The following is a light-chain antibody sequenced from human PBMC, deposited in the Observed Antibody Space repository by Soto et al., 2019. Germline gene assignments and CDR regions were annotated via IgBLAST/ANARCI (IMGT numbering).Light chain of an antibody. CDR2: DAS. CDR3: QQRNDWPLT. CDR1: QSLRRS. J-gene: IGKJ5*01. V-gene: IGKV3-11*01. Sequence: ETMMTQSPDTLSVSLGARATLSCRASQSLRRSLAWYKQKPGQAPRLLSYDASYRATGIPARFSGSGSGTEFTLTISSLEPEDFEVYYCQQRNDWPLTFGQGTRLEIK.